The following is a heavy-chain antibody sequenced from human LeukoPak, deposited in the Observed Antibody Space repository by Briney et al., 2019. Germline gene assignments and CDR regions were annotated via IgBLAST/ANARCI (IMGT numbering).Heavy chain of an antibody. J-gene: IGHJ4*02. CDR3: ARVVFGDYFDY. V-gene: IGHV3-74*01. CDR1: GFTFSNYR. CDR2: INTDGSRT. D-gene: IGHD3-10*01. Sequence: GGSLRLSCAASGFTFSNYRMHWVRQAPGKGLVWVSRINTDGSRTTYADSVKGRFTISRDNAKNTLYLQMNSLRAEDTAMYYCARVVFGDYFDYWGQGTLVTVSS.